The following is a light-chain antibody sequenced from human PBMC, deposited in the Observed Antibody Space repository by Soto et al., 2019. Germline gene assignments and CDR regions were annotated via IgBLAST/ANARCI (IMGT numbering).Light chain of an antibody. J-gene: IGKJ5*01. CDR1: QGISNY. CDR2: DAS. V-gene: IGKV1-16*02. CDR3: QQYSTYPIT. Sequence: DIQMTQSPSSLSASVGDRVTITCRASQGISNYLAWSQQKPGKAPKSLIYDASSLRSGVPSKFSGSRFGTEFTLTISSLQPEDFATYYCQQYSTYPITFGQGTRLEIK.